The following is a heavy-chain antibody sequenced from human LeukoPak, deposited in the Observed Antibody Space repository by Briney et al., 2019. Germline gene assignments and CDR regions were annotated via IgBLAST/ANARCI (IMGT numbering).Heavy chain of an antibody. D-gene: IGHD6-13*01. V-gene: IGHV3-7*01. Sequence: GGSLRLSCVASDFTFDFYWMTWVRQAPGKGLEWVAHILPDGGQKYYVDSVKGRFTISRDNPKNSLYLQINSLRAEDTAVYYCGRLAHNAWYAIDYWGQGTLVTVSS. CDR1: DFTFDFYW. CDR3: GRLAHNAWYAIDY. J-gene: IGHJ4*02. CDR2: ILPDGGQK.